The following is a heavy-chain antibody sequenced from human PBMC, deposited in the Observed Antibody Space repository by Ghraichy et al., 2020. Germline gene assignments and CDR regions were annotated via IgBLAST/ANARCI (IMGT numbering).Heavy chain of an antibody. CDR1: GYTFTSYD. Sequence: ASVKVSCKASGYTFTSYDINWVRQATGQGLEWMGWMNPNSGNTGYAQKFQGRVTMTRNTSISTAYMELSSLRSEDTAVYYCARLGAYSGYYYYYYYGMDVWGQGTTVTVSS. J-gene: IGHJ6*02. CDR3: ARLGAYSGYYYYYYYGMDV. CDR2: MNPNSGNT. V-gene: IGHV1-8*01. D-gene: IGHD5-12*01.